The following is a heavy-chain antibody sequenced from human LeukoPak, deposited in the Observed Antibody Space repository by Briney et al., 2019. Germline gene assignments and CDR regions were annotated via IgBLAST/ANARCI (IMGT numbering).Heavy chain of an antibody. CDR3: ARGLKLQSFDY. J-gene: IGHJ4*02. Sequence: SETLSLTCAVYGGSFSGYYWSWIRQPPGKGLEWIGEINHSGSTNYNPSLKSRVTISVDTSKNQFSLKLSSVTAADTAVYYCARGLKLQSFDYWGQGTLVTVSS. V-gene: IGHV4-34*01. D-gene: IGHD4-11*01. CDR1: GGSFSGYY. CDR2: INHSGST.